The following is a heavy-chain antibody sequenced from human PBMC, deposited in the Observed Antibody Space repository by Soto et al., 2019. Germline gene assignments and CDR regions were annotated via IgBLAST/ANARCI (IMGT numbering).Heavy chain of an antibody. D-gene: IGHD5-18*01. CDR1: GLMLSGYE. V-gene: IGHV3-9*01. CDR2: VSWTNISF. J-gene: IGHJ4*01. Sequence: SGGATGLMLSGYEMDWIREVPGRGLEWVSGVSWTNISFGYADSVKGRFTISRDNVKNSLYLQMNSLRREDTAFYYCAKDRNTAMVTGDFDYWGHGTLVTVSS. CDR3: AKDRNTAMVTGDFDY.